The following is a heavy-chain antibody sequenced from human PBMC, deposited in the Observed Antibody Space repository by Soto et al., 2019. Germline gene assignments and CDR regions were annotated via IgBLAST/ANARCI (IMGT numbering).Heavy chain of an antibody. J-gene: IGHJ6*02. V-gene: IGHV4-59*08. Sequence: QVQLQQSGPRLVKPSETLSLTCTVSSGPDRSHNWGWIRQPPGRGLEWIGYVYYTGDTAYNPSLRGRVTISEDTSTNDISLTLNSVTAADTAVYYCVRQGIDYLHGLVDVWGQGNTVSVSS. CDR2: VYYTGDT. CDR3: VRQGIDYLHGLVDV. D-gene: IGHD4-17*01. CDR1: SGPDRSHN.